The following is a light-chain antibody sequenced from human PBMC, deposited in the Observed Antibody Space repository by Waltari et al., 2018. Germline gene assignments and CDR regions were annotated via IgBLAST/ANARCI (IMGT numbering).Light chain of an antibody. J-gene: IGLJ2*01. CDR2: DVS. CDR1: SNDIGSYNH. V-gene: IGLV2-14*03. CDR3: SSYTSSGTLV. Sequence: QSALTQPASVSGSPGQSTTLSCPGTSNDIGSYNHNSWYQPHPRRDPTLMIYDVSAGPAGLPHIFSGSKSSNAAALSICGLQAEEEADYYCSSYTSSGTLVFGGGTKQTVL.